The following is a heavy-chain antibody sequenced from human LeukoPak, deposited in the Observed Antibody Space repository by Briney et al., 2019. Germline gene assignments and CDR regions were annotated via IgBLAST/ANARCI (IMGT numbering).Heavy chain of an antibody. V-gene: IGHV1-2*06. J-gene: IGHJ4*02. Sequence: ASVKVSCKASGYTFTGYYMHWVRQATGQGLEWMGRINPKSGGTNYAQKFQGRVTMTRDTSISTAYMELSRLRSDDTAVYYCATIFGSTPDYWGQGTLVTVSS. CDR2: INPKSGGT. CDR3: ATIFGSTPDY. CDR1: GYTFTGYY. D-gene: IGHD3-10*02.